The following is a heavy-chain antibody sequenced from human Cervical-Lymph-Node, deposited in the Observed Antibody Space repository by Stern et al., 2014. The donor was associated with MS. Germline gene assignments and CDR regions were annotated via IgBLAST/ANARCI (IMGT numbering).Heavy chain of an antibody. CDR2: TRNKANSYTT. J-gene: IGHJ4*02. CDR1: GFTFSDRS. CDR3: ALGGLLYFDY. Sequence: VQLVHSRGCLVQPGGSLSLSCAASGFTFSDRSKDWVRQPPGQGLEWFGRTRNKANSYTTEYAASVKGRFTISRDDSKNSLYLQMNSLKTEDTAVYYCALGGLLYFDYWGQGTLVTVSS. D-gene: IGHD2-21*02. V-gene: IGHV3-72*01.